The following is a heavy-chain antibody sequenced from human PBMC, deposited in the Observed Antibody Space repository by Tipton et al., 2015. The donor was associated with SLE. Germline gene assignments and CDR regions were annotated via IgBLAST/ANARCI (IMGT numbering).Heavy chain of an antibody. J-gene: IGHJ3*02. Sequence: GLVKPSETLSLTCTVSGGSISSSSYYWGWIRQPPGKGLEWIGSIYYSGGTYYNPSLKSRVTISVDTSKNQFSLKLSSVTAADTAVYYCARDPGSGDAFDIWGQGTMVTVSS. CDR2: IYYSGGT. D-gene: IGHD1-26*01. CDR3: ARDPGSGDAFDI. V-gene: IGHV4-39*07. CDR1: GGSISSSSYY.